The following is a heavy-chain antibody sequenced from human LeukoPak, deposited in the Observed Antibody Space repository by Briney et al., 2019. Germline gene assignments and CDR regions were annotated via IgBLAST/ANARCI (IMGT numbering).Heavy chain of an antibody. CDR3: AKRYCSSTSCYTDY. Sequence: PGGYLRLYCAASGFTFSSYAMSWVRQAPGKGLEWVSAISGSGGSTYYADSVKGRFTISRDNSKNTLYLQMNSLRAEDTAVYYCAKRYCSSTSCYTDYWGQGTLVTVSS. J-gene: IGHJ4*02. CDR1: GFTFSSYA. CDR2: ISGSGGST. D-gene: IGHD2-2*02. V-gene: IGHV3-23*01.